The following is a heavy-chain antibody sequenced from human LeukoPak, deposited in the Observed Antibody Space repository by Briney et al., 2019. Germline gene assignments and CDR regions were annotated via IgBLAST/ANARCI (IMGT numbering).Heavy chain of an antibody. D-gene: IGHD3-9*01. CDR1: GGSISSYY. J-gene: IGHJ4*02. CDR3: ARGTPGYYLF. V-gene: IGHV4-59*01. Sequence: SESLSPTCTVSGGSISSYYWSWIRQHPGNGLEWIGYIYYSGSTNYNPSLQSRVTISVDTSKNQFSLKLSSVTAADTAVYYCARGTPGYYLFWGQGTLVTVSS. CDR2: IYYSGST.